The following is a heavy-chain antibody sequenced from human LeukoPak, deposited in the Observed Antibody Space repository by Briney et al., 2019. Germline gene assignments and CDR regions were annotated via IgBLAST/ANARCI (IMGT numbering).Heavy chain of an antibody. CDR3: ARESDSSGYSDAFDI. V-gene: IGHV1-69*05. CDR2: IIPIFGTA. J-gene: IGHJ3*02. D-gene: IGHD3-22*01. CDR1: GGTFSSYA. Sequence: SVKVSCKASGGTFSSYAISWVRQAPGQGLEWMGGIIPIFGTANYAQKFQGRVTITTDESTSTAYMELSSLRSEDTAVYYCARESDSSGYSDAFDIWGQGTMVTVSS.